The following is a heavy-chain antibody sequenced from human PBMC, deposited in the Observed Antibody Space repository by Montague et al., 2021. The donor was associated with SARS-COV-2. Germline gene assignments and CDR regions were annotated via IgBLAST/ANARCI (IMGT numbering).Heavy chain of an antibody. J-gene: IGHJ4*02. CDR3: ASHLGVSAAGRPFDL. CDR2: THYDGSA. V-gene: IGHV4/OR15-8*01. D-gene: IGHD6-25*01. CDR1: GASLSDQSG. Sequence: SETLSLTCSVSGASLSDQSGWEWVRLTPGKGLEWLAETHYDGSANYNLALRGRVGIARDESKNQFFLTMISMSAADTGVYYCASHLGVSAAGRPFDLWGQGTLVTVSS.